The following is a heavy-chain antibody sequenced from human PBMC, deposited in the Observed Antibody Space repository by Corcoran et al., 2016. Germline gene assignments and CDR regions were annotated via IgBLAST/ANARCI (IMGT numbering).Heavy chain of an antibody. J-gene: IGHJ4*02. Sequence: EVQLVESGGGLVQPGGSLRLSCAASGFTFSTYWMHWVRQAPGKGLVGVSRMNSDGSSISYADSVKGRFTISRDNAKNTLYLQMNSLRVEDTAVYYCARVEGNYDTSGYSIWGQGTLVTVSS. CDR2: MNSDGSSI. CDR3: ARVEGNYDTSGYSI. D-gene: IGHD3-22*01. V-gene: IGHV3-74*01. CDR1: GFTFSTYW.